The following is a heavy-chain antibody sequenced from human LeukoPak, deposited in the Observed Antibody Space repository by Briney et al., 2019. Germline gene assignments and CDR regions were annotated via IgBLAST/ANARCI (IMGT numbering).Heavy chain of an antibody. CDR1: GFTFSSYE. CDR2: ISSSGSTI. Sequence: PGGSLRLSCAASGFTFSSYEMNWVRQAPGKGLEWVSYISSSGSTIYYADSVKGRFTISRDNAENSLYLQMNSLRAEDAAVYYCARAGLDYGDYGDYGAPSWGQGTLVTVSS. V-gene: IGHV3-48*03. CDR3: ARAGLDYGDYGDYGAPS. D-gene: IGHD4-17*01. J-gene: IGHJ5*02.